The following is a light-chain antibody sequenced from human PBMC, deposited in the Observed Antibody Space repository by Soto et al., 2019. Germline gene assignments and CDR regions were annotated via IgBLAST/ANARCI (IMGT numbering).Light chain of an antibody. CDR2: ATS. CDR3: QQSYSSPYT. CDR1: QDINKY. V-gene: IGKV1-39*01. J-gene: IGKJ2*01. Sequence: DIQMTQSPSSLSAAVGDRVTITCRASQDINKYLNWYRQTPGKAPNLLIFATSTLHSGVPSRFSGSRSGTDFSLTISSLQPEDFATYYCQQSYSSPYTFGQGTKLEIK.